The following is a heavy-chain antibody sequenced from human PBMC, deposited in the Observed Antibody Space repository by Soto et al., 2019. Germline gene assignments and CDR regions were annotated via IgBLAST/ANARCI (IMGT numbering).Heavy chain of an antibody. CDR1: GFTFSSYW. CDR3: ARDLGYCSGGSCYSVYMDV. CDR2: IKQDGSEK. D-gene: IGHD2-15*01. J-gene: IGHJ6*03. V-gene: IGHV3-7*01. Sequence: PGGSLRLSCAASGFTFSSYWMSWVRQAPGKGLEWVANIKQDGSEKYYVDSVKGRFTISRDNAKNSLYLQMNSLRAEDTAVYYCARDLGYCSGGSCYSVYMDVWGKGTTVTVSS.